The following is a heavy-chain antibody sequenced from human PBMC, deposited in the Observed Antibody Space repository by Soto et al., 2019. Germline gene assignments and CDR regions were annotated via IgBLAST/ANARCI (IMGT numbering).Heavy chain of an antibody. CDR3: ARVLRITMVRGNNWFDP. D-gene: IGHD3-10*01. CDR2: MNPNSGNT. J-gene: IGHJ5*02. V-gene: IGHV1-8*01. Sequence: GASVKLYCNASGYTFTSYDINWVRQATGQGLEWMGWMNPNSGNTGYAQKFQGRVTMTRNTSISTAYMELSSLRSEDTAVYYCARVLRITMVRGNNWFDPWGQGTLVTVSS. CDR1: GYTFTSYD.